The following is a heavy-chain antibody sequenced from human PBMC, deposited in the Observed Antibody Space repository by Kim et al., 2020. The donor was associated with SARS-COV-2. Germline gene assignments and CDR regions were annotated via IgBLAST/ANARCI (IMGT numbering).Heavy chain of an antibody. CDR3: ARPLKYYYDSSGDYGMDV. Sequence: GESLKISCKGSGYSFTSYWIGWVRQMPGKGLEWMGIIYPGDSDTRYSPSFQGQVTISADKSISTAYLQWSSLKASDTAMYYCARPLKYYYDSSGDYGMDVWGQGTTVTVSS. D-gene: IGHD3-22*01. J-gene: IGHJ6*02. V-gene: IGHV5-51*01. CDR2: IYPGDSDT. CDR1: GYSFTSYW.